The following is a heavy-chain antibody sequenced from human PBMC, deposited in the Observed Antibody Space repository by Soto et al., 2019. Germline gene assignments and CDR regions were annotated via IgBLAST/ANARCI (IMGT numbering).Heavy chain of an antibody. CDR3: AKDGETSMVGTYFDS. Sequence: PGGSLRLSCAASGFTFISYAMSWVRQTPGKGLEWVSGISGSGGTTDYADSAKGRFTISRDKSKNTLYLQMNSLRPEDTAVYYWAKDGETSMVGTYFDSWGQETRFTVSS. CDR2: ISGSGGTT. V-gene: IGHV3-23*01. J-gene: IGHJ4*02. D-gene: IGHD3-10*01. CDR1: GFTFISYA.